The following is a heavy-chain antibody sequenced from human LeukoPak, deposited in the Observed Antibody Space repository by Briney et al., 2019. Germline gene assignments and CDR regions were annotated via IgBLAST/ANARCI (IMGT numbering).Heavy chain of an antibody. CDR1: GYTFTNFW. J-gene: IGHJ4*02. CDR3: ATVTWSPSPYYFDF. CDR2: INPHDSDT. V-gene: IGHV5-51*01. Sequence: PGESLKISCKDSGYTFTNFWIGWVRQVPGEGLQWMAIINPHDSDTRYSPSFEGHVTISADKSIRTTYLQWRSLSASDTAIYFCATVTWSPSPYYFDFWGQGTLVTVSS. D-gene: IGHD2-15*01.